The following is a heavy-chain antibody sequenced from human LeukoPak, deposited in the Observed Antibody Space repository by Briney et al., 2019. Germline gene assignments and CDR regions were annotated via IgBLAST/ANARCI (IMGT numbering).Heavy chain of an antibody. V-gene: IGHV3-7*01. CDR3: ARFWGSYPYNWFDP. CDR2: IKQDGSEK. Sequence: QPGGSLRLSCAASGFTSSDYWMSWVRQAPGKGLEWVANIKQDGSEKYYVDSVKGRFTISRDNAKNSLYLQMNTLRAEDTAVYYCARFWGSYPYNWFDPWGQGTLVTVSS. J-gene: IGHJ5*02. D-gene: IGHD7-27*01. CDR1: GFTSSDYW.